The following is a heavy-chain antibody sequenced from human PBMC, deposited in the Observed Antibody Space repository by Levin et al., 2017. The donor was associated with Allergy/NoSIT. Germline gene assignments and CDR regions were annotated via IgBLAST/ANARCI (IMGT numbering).Heavy chain of an antibody. CDR2: ITPKSGGT. D-gene: IGHD2-21*02. CDR1: GYTFTDHY. CDR3: TRESDSHDY. J-gene: IGHJ4*02. Sequence: ASVKVSCKASGYTFTDHYMHWVRQAPGQGFEWMGWITPKSGGTHYAQKFQGRVTMTRDTSINTAYMELTSLTSDDTAVYYCTRESDSHDYWGQGTLVTVSS. V-gene: IGHV1-2*02.